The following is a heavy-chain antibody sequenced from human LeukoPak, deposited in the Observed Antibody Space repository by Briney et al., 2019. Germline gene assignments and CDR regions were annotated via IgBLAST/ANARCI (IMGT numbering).Heavy chain of an antibody. J-gene: IGHJ5*02. Sequence: PGGSLRLSCAASSGFTFSDYYMTWIRQAPGKGLEWISYISSSGSSIYYADSVKGRFTISRDNAKNSLYLQMNSLRAEDTAVYYCARGADAGGYNWFDPWGQGTLVTASS. D-gene: IGHD1-26*01. CDR3: ARGADAGGYNWFDP. V-gene: IGHV3-11*01. CDR2: ISSSGSSI. CDR1: SGFTFSDYY.